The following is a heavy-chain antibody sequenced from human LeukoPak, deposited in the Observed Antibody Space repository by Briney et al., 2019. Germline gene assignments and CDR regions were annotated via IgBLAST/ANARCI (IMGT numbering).Heavy chain of an antibody. J-gene: IGHJ4*02. CDR3: ARAMTTVTEIDY. Sequence: GGSLRLSXAASGFTFEDYGMSWVRQAPGKGLEWVSGINWNGGSTGYADSVKGRFTISRDNAKNSLYLQMNSLRAEDTALYYCARAMTTVTEIDYWGQGTLVTVSS. V-gene: IGHV3-20*04. CDR2: INWNGGST. CDR1: GFTFEDYG. D-gene: IGHD4-17*01.